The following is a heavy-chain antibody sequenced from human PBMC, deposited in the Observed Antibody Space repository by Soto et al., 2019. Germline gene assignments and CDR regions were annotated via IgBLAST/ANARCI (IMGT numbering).Heavy chain of an antibody. Sequence: EASVKVSCKASGYTFTSYYMHWVRQAPGQGLEWMGRIDPNGGSTSYAQKFQGRVTITADESARTSYMELRSLKSQDTAVYYCVRDSGAKLSSSWGQGTLVTVSS. CDR3: VRDSGAKLSSS. CDR2: IDPNGGST. J-gene: IGHJ4*02. CDR1: GYTFTSYY. D-gene: IGHD6-13*01. V-gene: IGHV1-46*01.